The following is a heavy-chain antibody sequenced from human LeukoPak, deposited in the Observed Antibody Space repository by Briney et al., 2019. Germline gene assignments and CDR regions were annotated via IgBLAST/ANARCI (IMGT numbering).Heavy chain of an antibody. CDR2: INDGSSS. D-gene: IGHD5-12*01. Sequence: GGSLRLSCAASGFTFSTYWMHWVRQAPGKGLLWVSRINDGSSSSYADSVKGRFTISRDNAKNTLYLQMNRLRVEDTAVYYCAKEVLYSGYEPPDYWGQGTLVTVSS. J-gene: IGHJ4*02. CDR1: GFTFSTYW. V-gene: IGHV3-74*01. CDR3: AKEVLYSGYEPPDY.